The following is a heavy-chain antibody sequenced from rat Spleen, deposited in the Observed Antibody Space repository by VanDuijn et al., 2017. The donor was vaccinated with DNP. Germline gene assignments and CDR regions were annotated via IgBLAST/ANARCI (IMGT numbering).Heavy chain of an antibody. Sequence: EVQLVESGGGLVQPGRSLKLSCAASGFTFSDYNMAWVRQAPKKGLEWVATILYDGSSTYYRDSVKGRFTISRDNAKSTLYLQMDSLRSEDTATYYCATGSYFDYWGQGVMVTVSS. CDR2: ILYDGSST. J-gene: IGHJ2*01. CDR1: GFTFSDYN. CDR3: ATGSYFDY. D-gene: IGHD5-1*01. V-gene: IGHV5-7*01.